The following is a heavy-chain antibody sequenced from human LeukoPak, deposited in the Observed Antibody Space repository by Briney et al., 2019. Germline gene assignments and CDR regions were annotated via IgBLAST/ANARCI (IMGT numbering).Heavy chain of an antibody. J-gene: IGHJ5*02. Sequence: GASVKVSCKASGYTFTSYDINWVRQATGQGLEWMGWMNPNSGNTGYAQKFQGRVTMTRNTSISTAYMELSSLRSEDTAVYYCARAAPMLYDFWESWFDPWGQGTLVTVSS. D-gene: IGHD3-3*01. V-gene: IGHV1-8*01. CDR3: ARAAPMLYDFWESWFDP. CDR1: GYTFTSYD. CDR2: MNPNSGNT.